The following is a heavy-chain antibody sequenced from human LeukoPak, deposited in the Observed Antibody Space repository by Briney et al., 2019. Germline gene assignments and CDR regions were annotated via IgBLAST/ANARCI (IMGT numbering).Heavy chain of an antibody. D-gene: IGHD2-2*01. CDR2: ISYDGSNK. Sequence: GGSLRLSCAASGFTFSSYAMHWVRQAPGKGLEWVAVISYDGSNKYYADSVKGRFTISRDNSKNTLYLQMNSLRAEDTAVYYCAKGSLGQLPFYYYYYMDVWGKGTTVTVSS. J-gene: IGHJ6*03. CDR3: AKGSLGQLPFYYYYYMDV. CDR1: GFTFSSYA. V-gene: IGHV3-30-3*01.